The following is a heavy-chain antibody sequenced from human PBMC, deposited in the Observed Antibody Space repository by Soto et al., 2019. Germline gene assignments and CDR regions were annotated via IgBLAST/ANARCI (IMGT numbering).Heavy chain of an antibody. J-gene: IGHJ1*01. V-gene: IGHV3-49*03. Sequence: GGSLRLSCTASGFTFGDYAMSWFRQAPGKGLEWVGFIRSKAYGGTTEYAASVKGRFTISRDDSKSIAYLQMNSLKTEDKAVYYCTRVLLLAAKDFQHWGQGTLDTVSS. D-gene: IGHD6-6*01. CDR3: TRVLLLAAKDFQH. CDR1: GFTFGDYA. CDR2: IRSKAYGGTT.